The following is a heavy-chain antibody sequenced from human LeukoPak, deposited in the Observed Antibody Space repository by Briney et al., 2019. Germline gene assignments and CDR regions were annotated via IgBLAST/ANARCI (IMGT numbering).Heavy chain of an antibody. CDR3: AKNVRTYFWSGYYCPDGEYYFDY. CDR1: GFTFSSYA. J-gene: IGHJ4*02. Sequence: GGSLRLSCAASGFTFSSYAMSWVRQAPGKGLEWVSAISGSGGSTYYADSVKGRFTISRDNSKNTLYLQMNSLRAKDTAVYYCAKNVRTYFWSGYYCPDGEYYFDYWGQGTLVTVSS. D-gene: IGHD3-3*01. CDR2: ISGSGGST. V-gene: IGHV3-23*01.